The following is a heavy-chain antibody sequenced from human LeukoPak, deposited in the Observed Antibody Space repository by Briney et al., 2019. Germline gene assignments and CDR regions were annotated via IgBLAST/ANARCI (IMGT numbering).Heavy chain of an antibody. CDR1: GFTLSSYW. J-gene: IGHJ1*01. V-gene: IGHV3-74*01. Sequence: PGGSLRLSCAASGFTLSSYWMHWVRQAPGKGLVWVSRIKSDGRTNYADSVKGRFTISRDNAKNTVSLQMNSLRAEDTGVYYCARAPSEMGGYYPEYFRHWGQGTLVIVPS. CDR3: ARAPSEMGGYYPEYFRH. CDR2: IKSDGRT. D-gene: IGHD3-22*01.